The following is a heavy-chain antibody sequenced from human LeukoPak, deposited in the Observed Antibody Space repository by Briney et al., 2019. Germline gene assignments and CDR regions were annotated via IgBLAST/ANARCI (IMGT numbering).Heavy chain of an antibody. CDR3: ARGRGGYYYGSGTFASWFDS. CDR2: INHSGST. V-gene: IGHV4-34*01. CDR1: GGSFSGYY. D-gene: IGHD3-10*01. J-gene: IGHJ5*01. Sequence: KPSETLSHTCAVYGGSFSGYYWSWIRQPPGKGLEWIGEINHSGSTNYNPSLKSRVTISVDTSKNQFSVKLNSVTAADTAVYYCARGRGGYYYGSGTFASWFDSWGQGTLVTVSS.